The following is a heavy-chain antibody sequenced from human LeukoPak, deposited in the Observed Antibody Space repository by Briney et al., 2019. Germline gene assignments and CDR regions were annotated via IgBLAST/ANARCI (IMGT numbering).Heavy chain of an antibody. D-gene: IGHD3-22*01. J-gene: IGHJ5*02. V-gene: IGHV4-39*01. Sequence: PSETLSLTCTVSGGSISSSSYYWGWIRQPPGKGLEGIGSIYYSGNTYYNPSLKSRVNISVDTSKNQFSLKVGSVPAADTAVYYCARALDNYDSSGYYFPVWFDPWGQGTLVTVSS. CDR3: ARALDNYDSSGYYFPVWFDP. CDR1: GGSISSSSYY. CDR2: IYYSGNT.